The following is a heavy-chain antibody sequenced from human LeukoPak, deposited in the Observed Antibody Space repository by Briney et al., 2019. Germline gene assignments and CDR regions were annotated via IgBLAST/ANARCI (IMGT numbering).Heavy chain of an antibody. CDR2: IYHSGSP. CDR3: ARSHSMARGVIDFYGLDV. CDR1: GDSIASIDW. Sequence: SETLSLTCAVSGDSIASIDWWSWVRQAPGKGLEWIGEIYHSGSPNYNPSLRGRVTMSVDKSKTQFSLTLTSVTAADTAVYYCARSHSMARGVIDFYGLDVWGQGTTVIVSS. J-gene: IGHJ6*02. V-gene: IGHV4-4*02. D-gene: IGHD3-10*01.